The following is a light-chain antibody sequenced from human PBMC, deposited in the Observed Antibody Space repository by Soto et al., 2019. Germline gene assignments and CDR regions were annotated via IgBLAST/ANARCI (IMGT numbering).Light chain of an antibody. J-gene: IGKJ2*01. Sequence: PGERATLSCRASQSISSSYLAWYQQKPGQAPRLLIYAASSRATGIPDRFSGSGSGTDFTLTISRLEPEDFAVYYCQKYGSSSYTFGQGTQLEIK. CDR2: AAS. CDR1: QSISSSY. CDR3: QKYGSSSYT. V-gene: IGKV3-20*01.